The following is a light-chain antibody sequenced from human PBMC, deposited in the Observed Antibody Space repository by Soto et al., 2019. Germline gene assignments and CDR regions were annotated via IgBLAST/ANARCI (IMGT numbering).Light chain of an antibody. V-gene: IGKV3-15*01. CDR1: QSVSGN. CDR2: GAS. J-gene: IGKJ3*01. CDR3: QQYNNWPT. Sequence: EIVMTQSPATLSVSPGERATLSCRASQSVSGNLAWYHQKPGQAPRLLIYGASTRATGIPARFSGSGSGTEFTLTISSLPSEDFAVYYWQQYNNWPTFGPGTKVDIK.